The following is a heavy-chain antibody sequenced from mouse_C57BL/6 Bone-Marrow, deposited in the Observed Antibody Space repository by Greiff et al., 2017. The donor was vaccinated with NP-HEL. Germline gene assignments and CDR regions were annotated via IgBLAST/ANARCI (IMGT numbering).Heavy chain of an antibody. Sequence: EVQVEESEGGLVQPGSSMKLSCTASGFTFSDYYMAWVRQVPEKGLEWVANINYDGSSTYYLDSLKSRFIISRDNAKNILYLQMSSLKSEDTATYYCARGGGYFDVWGTGTTVTVSS. CDR3: ARGGGYFDV. V-gene: IGHV5-16*01. CDR2: INYDGSST. CDR1: GFTFSDYY. J-gene: IGHJ1*03.